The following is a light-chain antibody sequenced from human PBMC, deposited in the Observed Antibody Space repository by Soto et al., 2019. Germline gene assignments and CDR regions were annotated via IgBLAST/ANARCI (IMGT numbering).Light chain of an antibody. CDR2: GAS. J-gene: IGKJ4*01. V-gene: IGKV3-15*01. CDR3: QQYQNWPPLT. Sequence: EIVLTQSPGTLSLSPGERATLSCRASQTVSSSCLAWYQQKPGQAPRLLIYGASTRATAIPARFSGSGSGTEFTLTISSLQSEDFAVYYCQQYQNWPPLTFGGGTKVDIK. CDR1: QTVSSS.